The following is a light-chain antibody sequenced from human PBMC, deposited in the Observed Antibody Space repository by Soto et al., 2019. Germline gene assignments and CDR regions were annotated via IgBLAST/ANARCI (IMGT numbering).Light chain of an antibody. Sequence: QSALTQPASVSGSPGQSITISCTGTRSDVGGYKYVSWYQQHPDKGPKLMIYEVSNRPSGVSNRFSGSKSGDTASLTISGLQAEDEADYYCSSYTSSSLVVFGGGTKLTVL. CDR1: RSDVGGYKY. V-gene: IGLV2-14*01. CDR3: SSYTSSSLVV. CDR2: EVS. J-gene: IGLJ2*01.